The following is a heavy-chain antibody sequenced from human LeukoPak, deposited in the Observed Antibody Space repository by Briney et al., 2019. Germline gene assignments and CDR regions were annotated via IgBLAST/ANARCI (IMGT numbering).Heavy chain of an antibody. CDR3: AGYYGSGSYYNGLSYYYYGMDV. CDR2: ISSSSYI. Sequence: AGGSLRLSCAASGFTFSSYSMNWVRQAPGKGLEWVSSISSSSYIYFADSVKGRFTISRDNAKNSLYLQMNSLRAEDTAVYYCAGYYGSGSYYNGLSYYYYGMDVWGQGTTVTVSS. V-gene: IGHV3-21*01. D-gene: IGHD3-10*01. CDR1: GFTFSSYS. J-gene: IGHJ6*02.